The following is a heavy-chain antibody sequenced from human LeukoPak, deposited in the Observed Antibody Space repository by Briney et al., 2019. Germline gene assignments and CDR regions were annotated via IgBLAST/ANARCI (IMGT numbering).Heavy chain of an antibody. D-gene: IGHD3-22*01. V-gene: IGHV1-58*02. CDR1: GFTFSYSA. Sequence: GASVKASCKASGFTFSYSAIQWVRQARGQRLEWIGWIVVGSGDTNYAQNFQERVTITRDMSTTTAYLELTSLRSEDTAVYYCATGYYDTSREGLWGQGTLVTVSS. CDR2: IVVGSGDT. CDR3: ATGYYDTSREGL. J-gene: IGHJ4*02.